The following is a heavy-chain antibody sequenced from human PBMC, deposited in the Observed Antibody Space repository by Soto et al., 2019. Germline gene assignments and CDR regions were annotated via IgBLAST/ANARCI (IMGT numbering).Heavy chain of an antibody. CDR3: ARATDNYESGTSYGGFDY. V-gene: IGHV4-31*03. J-gene: IGHJ4*02. Sequence: QVQLQESGPRLVKPSQTLSLTCNVSGVSITSDNFYWSWIRQHPGKGLEWIGYIYYTGRAYYSPSLESRVLISVDTSKNQFCLNVTSVTVADTAVYYCARATDNYESGTSYGGFDYWVQGDAVAVSS. CDR2: IYYTGRA. D-gene: IGHD3-10*01. CDR1: GVSITSDNFY.